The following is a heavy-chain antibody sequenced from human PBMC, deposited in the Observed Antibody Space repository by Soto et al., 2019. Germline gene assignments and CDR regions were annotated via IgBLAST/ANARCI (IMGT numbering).Heavy chain of an antibody. CDR3: AKDRSRDCIRTSCSYYYYYGMDV. CDR2: ISYDGSNK. CDR1: GFTFSSYG. V-gene: IGHV3-30*18. J-gene: IGHJ6*02. D-gene: IGHD2-2*01. Sequence: PGGSLRLSCAASGFTFSSYGMHWVRQAPGKGLEWVAVISYDGSNKYYADSVMGRFTISRDNSKNTLYLQMNSLRAEDTAVYYCAKDRSRDCIRTSCSYYYYYGMDVWGQGTTVTVSS.